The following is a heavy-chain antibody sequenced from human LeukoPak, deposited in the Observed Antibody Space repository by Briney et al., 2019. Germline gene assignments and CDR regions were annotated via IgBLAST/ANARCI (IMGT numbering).Heavy chain of an antibody. CDR3: AKAREDTAMGY. V-gene: IGHV3-30*18. D-gene: IGHD5-18*01. CDR2: ISYDGSNK. Sequence: GRSLRLSCAASGFSFSSYAMSWVRQAPGKGLEWVAVISYDGSNKYYADSVKGRFTISRDNSKNTLYLQMNSLRAEDTAVYYCAKAREDTAMGYWGQGTLVTVSS. CDR1: GFSFSSYA. J-gene: IGHJ4*02.